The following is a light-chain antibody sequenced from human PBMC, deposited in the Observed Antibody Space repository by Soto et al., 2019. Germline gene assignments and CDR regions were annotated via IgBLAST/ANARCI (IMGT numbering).Light chain of an antibody. CDR2: GAS. CDR1: QSVSSN. CDR3: QQYNNWPPLT. J-gene: IGKJ4*01. Sequence: EIVMTQSPATLSVSPGERATLSCRASQSVSSNLAWYQQKPGQAPSLLIYGASTRATGIPARFSGSGSGTEFTLTISSLQSEDFAFYYCQQYNNWPPLTFGGGTKVEIK. V-gene: IGKV3-15*01.